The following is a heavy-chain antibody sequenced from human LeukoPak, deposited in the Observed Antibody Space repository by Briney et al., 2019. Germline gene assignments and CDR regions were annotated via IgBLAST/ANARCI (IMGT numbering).Heavy chain of an antibody. V-gene: IGHV3-33*01. J-gene: IGHJ4*02. D-gene: IGHD1-26*01. Sequence: GGSLRLSCAASGFTFSSYGIHWVRQAPGKGLEWVAVIWYDGSNKYYADSVKGRFTISRDNSKNTLYLQMNSLRAEDTAVYYCATASGTYSSTYWGQGTLVTVSS. CDR1: GFTFSSYG. CDR3: ATASGTYSSTY. CDR2: IWYDGSNK.